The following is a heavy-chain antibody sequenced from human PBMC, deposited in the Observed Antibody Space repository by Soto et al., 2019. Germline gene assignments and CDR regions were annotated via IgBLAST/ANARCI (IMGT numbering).Heavy chain of an antibody. CDR3: ASGARPTPIGAFDI. Sequence: QVQLVQSGAEVKKPGSSVKVSCKASGGTFSSYAISWVRQAPGQGLEWMGGIIPIFGTANYALKFQGRVTITADESTSTAYMELSSLRSEDTAVYYCASGARPTPIGAFDIWGQGTMVTVSS. CDR2: IIPIFGTA. D-gene: IGHD1-26*01. J-gene: IGHJ3*02. CDR1: GGTFSSYA. V-gene: IGHV1-69*01.